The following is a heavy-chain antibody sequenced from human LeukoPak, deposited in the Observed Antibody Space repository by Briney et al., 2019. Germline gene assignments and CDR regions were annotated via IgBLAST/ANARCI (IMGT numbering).Heavy chain of an antibody. D-gene: IGHD6-19*01. Sequence: GASVKVSCKASGGTFNNYAISWVRQAPGQGLEWMGRIIPILGMTNYAQNFQDRVTITADKSTGTAYMELTSLRSEDTAVYYCATTYSSGWYLDYWGQGTLVTVSS. J-gene: IGHJ4*02. CDR3: ATTYSSGWYLDY. CDR2: IIPILGMT. CDR1: GGTFNNYA. V-gene: IGHV1-69*04.